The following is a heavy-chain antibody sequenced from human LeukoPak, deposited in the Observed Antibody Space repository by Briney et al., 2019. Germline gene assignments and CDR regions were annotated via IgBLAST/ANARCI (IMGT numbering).Heavy chain of an antibody. J-gene: IGHJ4*02. CDR3: AKDSPVATR. V-gene: IGHV3-23*01. CDR1: GFTFSSSA. D-gene: IGHD1-26*01. CDR2: ITDSGDGT. Sequence: GGSLRLSCAAAGFTFSSSAMSWVRQAPGGGLGWVSSITDSGDGTYYADSVKGRFTISRDDSKNTLYLQMNSLRAEDTAVYYCAKDSPVATRWGQGTLVTVSS.